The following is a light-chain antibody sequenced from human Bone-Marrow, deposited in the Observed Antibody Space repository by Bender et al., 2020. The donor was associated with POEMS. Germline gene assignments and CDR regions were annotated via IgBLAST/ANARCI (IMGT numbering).Light chain of an antibody. V-gene: IGLV2-11*01. J-gene: IGLJ3*02. CDR1: SSDIGDYNY. CDR3: SSYTSGSTLVV. CDR2: DVS. Sequence: QSALTQPRSVSGSPGQSVTISCTGTSSDIGDYNYVSWYQQHPGKAPKFLIYDVSKRPSGVPDRFSGSKSGSTASLTISGLQAEDEADYYCSSYTSGSTLVVFGGGTKLTVL.